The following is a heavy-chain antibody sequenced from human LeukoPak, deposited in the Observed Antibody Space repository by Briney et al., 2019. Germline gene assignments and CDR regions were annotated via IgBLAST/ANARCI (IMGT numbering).Heavy chain of an antibody. V-gene: IGHV1-46*01. D-gene: IGHD3-22*01. CDR2: INPSGGST. Sequence: GASVKVSCKASGYTFTSYYMHWVRQAPGQGLEWMGIINPSGGSTSYAQKFQGRVTMTRDTSTSTVYMELSSLRPEDTAVYYCARDRTVVTLDYWGQGTLVTVSS. J-gene: IGHJ4*02. CDR1: GYTFTSYY. CDR3: ARDRTVVTLDY.